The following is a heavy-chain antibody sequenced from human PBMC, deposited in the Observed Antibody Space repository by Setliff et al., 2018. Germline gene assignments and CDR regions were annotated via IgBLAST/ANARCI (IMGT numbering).Heavy chain of an antibody. CDR1: GYNFAESI. CDR3: ARAGDAASGRKGVFEY. D-gene: IGHD1-26*01. J-gene: IGHJ4*02. CDR2: ISAYNGHT. Sequence: ASVKVSCKASGYNFAESIVSWVRQAPGQGLEWMGWISAYNGHTYSAQKFQARVTLTTDTSTNMAYMELRGLRSDDTAIYYCARAGDAASGRKGVFEYWGQGTAVTVSS. V-gene: IGHV1-18*01.